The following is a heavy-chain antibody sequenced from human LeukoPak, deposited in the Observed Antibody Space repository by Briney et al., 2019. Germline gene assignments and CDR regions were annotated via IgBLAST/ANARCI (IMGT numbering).Heavy chain of an antibody. D-gene: IGHD2-15*01. CDR2: ISSSSSTI. CDR1: GFTFSSYE. V-gene: IGHV3-48*03. CDR3: AKDDTWELLDAFDI. J-gene: IGHJ3*02. Sequence: GGSLRLSCAASGFTFSSYEMNWVRQAPGKGLEWVSYISSSSSTIYYADSVKGRFTISRDNAKNSLYLQMNSLRAEDTAVYYCAKDDTWELLDAFDIWGQGTMVTVSS.